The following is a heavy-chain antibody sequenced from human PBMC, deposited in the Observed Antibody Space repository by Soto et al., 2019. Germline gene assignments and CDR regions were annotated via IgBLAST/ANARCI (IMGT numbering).Heavy chain of an antibody. Sequence: GASVKVSFKASGYAFTSYYMHWVRQAPGQGLEWMGIINPSGGSTSYAQKFQGRVTMTRDTSTSTVYMELASLRSEDTAVYYCERDSSRMAVAARPYYYYGMDVWGQGTTVTV. CDR2: INPSGGST. CDR3: ERDSSRMAVAARPYYYYGMDV. V-gene: IGHV1-46*01. CDR1: GYAFTSYY. J-gene: IGHJ6*02. D-gene: IGHD2-15*01.